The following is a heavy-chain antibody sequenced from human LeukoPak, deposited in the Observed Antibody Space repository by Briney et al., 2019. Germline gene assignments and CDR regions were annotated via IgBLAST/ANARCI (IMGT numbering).Heavy chain of an antibody. D-gene: IGHD3-10*01. CDR2: IIPIFGTA. CDR1: GYSFTDYY. V-gene: IGHV1-69*05. Sequence: ASVKVSCKTSGYSFTDYYMHWVRQAPGQGLEWMGGIIPIFGTANYAQKFQGRVTITTDESTSTAYMELSSLRSEDTAVYYCARGPRSGVYGVGDWGQGTLVTVSS. J-gene: IGHJ4*02. CDR3: ARGPRSGVYGVGD.